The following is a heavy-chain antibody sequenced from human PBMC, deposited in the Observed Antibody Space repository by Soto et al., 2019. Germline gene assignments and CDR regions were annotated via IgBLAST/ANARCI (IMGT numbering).Heavy chain of an antibody. CDR1: GFTFSSYG. Sequence: PGGSLRLSCAASGFTFSSYGMQWVRQAPGKGLEWVAVIWYDGSNKYYADSVKGRFTISRDNSKNTLYLQMNSLRAEDTAVYYCAREYYYDSSGYYPVDYWGQGTLVTVSS. V-gene: IGHV3-33*01. CDR2: IWYDGSNK. CDR3: AREYYYDSSGYYPVDY. D-gene: IGHD3-22*01. J-gene: IGHJ4*02.